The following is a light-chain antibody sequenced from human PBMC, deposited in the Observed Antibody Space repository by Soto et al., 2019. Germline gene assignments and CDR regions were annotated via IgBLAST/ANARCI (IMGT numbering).Light chain of an antibody. V-gene: IGKV2D-29*02. CDR3: MQSTQLPPT. Sequence: DVVMTQTPLSLSVAPGQPDSISCKSSQSLLHITGETFLFWYLPKPGQSPQLLIYEVSTRVSGVPDRVSGSGSGTDVTLEISRVETDDGSIYDCMQSTQLPPTFGQGTRLEIK. J-gene: IGKJ5*01. CDR1: QSLLHITGETF. CDR2: EVS.